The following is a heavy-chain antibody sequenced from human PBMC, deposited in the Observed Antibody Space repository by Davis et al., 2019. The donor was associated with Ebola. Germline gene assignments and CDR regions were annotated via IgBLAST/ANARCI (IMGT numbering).Heavy chain of an antibody. Sequence: GESLKISCKGSGYNFSKFWIAWVRQMPGKGLEWMGIIYPGDSDTKYSPSFQGQVTVSADKSISTAYLQWNSLKASDTAMYYCARGTSLARNFDYWGQGTLVSVSS. CDR3: ARGTSLARNFDY. V-gene: IGHV5-51*01. D-gene: IGHD3-3*02. CDR1: GYNFSKFW. J-gene: IGHJ4*02. CDR2: IYPGDSDT.